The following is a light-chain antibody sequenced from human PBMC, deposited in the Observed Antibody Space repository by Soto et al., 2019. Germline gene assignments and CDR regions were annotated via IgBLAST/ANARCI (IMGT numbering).Light chain of an antibody. CDR1: QSISSN. V-gene: IGKV3-15*01. J-gene: IGKJ4*01. Sequence: EIVMTQSEATMSVSAGNGATVSCRVTQSISSNLACYQQKPGQAPPLLLFRTSSRATGCPARFSGSGSGTEVNLTSISFQSEDCSVFYFQQDNNWPRATFGGGTKVDIK. CDR3: QQDNNWPRAT. CDR2: RTS.